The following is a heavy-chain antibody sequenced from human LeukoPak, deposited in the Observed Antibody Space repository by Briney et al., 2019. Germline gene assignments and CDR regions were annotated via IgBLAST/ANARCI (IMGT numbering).Heavy chain of an antibody. J-gene: IGHJ4*02. Sequence: GGSLRLSCAASGFTFNNYAMTWVRQAPGKGLEWVSIISSGGGTTYYADSVKGRFTISRDNSKNTLFLQMNSLRADDTAKYYCATKAAVVAAPFHYWGQGTLVTVFS. D-gene: IGHD2-15*01. CDR1: GFTFNNYA. V-gene: IGHV3-23*01. CDR2: ISSGGGTT. CDR3: ATKAAVVAAPFHY.